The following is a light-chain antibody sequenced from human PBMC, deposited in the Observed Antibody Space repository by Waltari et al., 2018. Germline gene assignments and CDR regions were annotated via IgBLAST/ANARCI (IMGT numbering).Light chain of an antibody. CDR2: AAS. CDR3: QQGASFPPT. J-gene: IGKJ1*01. Sequence: DIQMTQSPSSVSASVGDRVTIVCRASQVISNWLAWYQQKPGKAPKLLIYAASVLQTGVPSRCSGSGSGTDFTLTITNLQPEDFATYFCQQGASFPPTFGQGTKVEVK. CDR1: QVISNW. V-gene: IGKV1-12*01.